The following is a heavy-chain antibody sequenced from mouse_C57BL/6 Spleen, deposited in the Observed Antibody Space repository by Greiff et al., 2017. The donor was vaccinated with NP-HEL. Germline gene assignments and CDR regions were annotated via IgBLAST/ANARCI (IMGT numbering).Heavy chain of an antibody. CDR1: GYAFTNYL. J-gene: IGHJ4*01. V-gene: IGHV1-54*01. CDR2: INPGSGGT. D-gene: IGHD2-3*01. CDR3: ARADGYYPMDY. Sequence: VQRVESGAELVRPGTSVKVSCKASGYAFTNYLIEWVKQRPGQGLEWIGVINPGSGGTNYNEKFKGKATLTADKSSSTAYMQLSSLTSEDSAVYFCARADGYYPMDYWGQGTSVTVSS.